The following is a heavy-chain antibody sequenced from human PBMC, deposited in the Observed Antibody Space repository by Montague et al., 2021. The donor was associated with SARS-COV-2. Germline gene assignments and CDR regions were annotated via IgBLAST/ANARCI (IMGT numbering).Heavy chain of an antibody. Sequence: SETLSLTCAVYGGSITDYYWSWIRQPPGKGLEWIGEINHRGTSNYNPSLKSRVSISVDTSKNQFSLYLGSVTAADTAVYYCARGRQHFNMIVVVMTGGEYYIDDWGQGTLVTVSS. CDR2: INHRGTS. CDR3: ARGRQHFNMIVVVMTGGEYYIDD. D-gene: IGHD3-22*01. CDR1: GGSITDYY. V-gene: IGHV4-34*01. J-gene: IGHJ4*01.